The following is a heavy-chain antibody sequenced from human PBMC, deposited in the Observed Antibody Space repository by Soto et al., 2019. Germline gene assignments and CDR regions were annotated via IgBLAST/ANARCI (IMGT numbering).Heavy chain of an antibody. V-gene: IGHV4-39*01. CDR2: IYESGST. CDR1: GGSISSSSFH. Sequence: QLQLQESGPGLVKPSETLSLTCTVSGGSISSSSFHWGWIRQPPGKGLEWIGSIYESGSTYYSPSRKSRVTISVNTSKNQYSLKLSAVTAADTAVYYCARRERAAGTDWWFDPWGQGTLVTVSS. J-gene: IGHJ5*02. CDR3: ARRERAAGTDWWFDP. D-gene: IGHD1-7*01.